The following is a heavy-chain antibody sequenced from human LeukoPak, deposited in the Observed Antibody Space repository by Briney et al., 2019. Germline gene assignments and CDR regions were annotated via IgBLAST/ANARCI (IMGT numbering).Heavy chain of an antibody. V-gene: IGHV5-51*01. CDR2: IYPGVYHT. Sequence: GESLKISCKGSGYSFTTFWIGWVRQMPGKGLEWMGIIYPGVYHTRYSPYFQGQVTISADKSISTAYLQWSSLKASDTAMYYCARRLALGQLSPQFDFWGQGTLVTVSS. CDR1: GYSFTTFW. D-gene: IGHD3-16*02. CDR3: ARRLALGQLSPQFDF. J-gene: IGHJ4*02.